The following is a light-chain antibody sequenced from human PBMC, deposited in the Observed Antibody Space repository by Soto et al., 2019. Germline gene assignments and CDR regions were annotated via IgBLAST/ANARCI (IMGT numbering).Light chain of an antibody. CDR2: DVS. J-gene: IGLJ3*02. CDR3: TSYTSSSTVL. V-gene: IGLV2-14*01. Sequence: QSVLTQPASVSGSPGQSITISCTGTSSDVGGYNYVSWYQQHPGKAPKLMIYDVSNRPSGISNRFSGSKSGNTASLTIFGLQAEDEADYYCTSYTSSSTVLFGGGTKLTV. CDR1: SSDVGGYNY.